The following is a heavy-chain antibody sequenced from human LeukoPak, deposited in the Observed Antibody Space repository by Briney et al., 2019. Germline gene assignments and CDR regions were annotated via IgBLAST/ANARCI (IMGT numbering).Heavy chain of an antibody. J-gene: IGHJ4*02. CDR1: GYTFTSYA. Sequence: ASVKLSCKASGYTFTSYAMNWVRQARGQGLEWMGWINTNTGNPTYVQGFTGRFVFSLDTSVSTAYLQITSLKAEDTAVYYCARGTSGLVTTNDYWGQGTLVTVSS. CDR3: ARGTSGLVTTNDY. CDR2: INTNTGNP. V-gene: IGHV7-4-1*02. D-gene: IGHD3/OR15-3a*01.